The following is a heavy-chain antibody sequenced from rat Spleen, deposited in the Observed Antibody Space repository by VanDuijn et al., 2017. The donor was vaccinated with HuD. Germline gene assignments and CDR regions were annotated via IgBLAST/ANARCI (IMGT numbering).Heavy chain of an antibody. CDR3: ARHFTTPWFAY. CDR1: GFTLSNFP. J-gene: IGHJ3*01. Sequence: EVQLVESGGGLVQPGRSLKLSCAASGFTLSNFPMAWVRQAPTKGLEWVATISIIAGSTYYPDSVKGRFTISRDNAENTVYLQMNSLRSEDTATYYCARHFTTPWFAYWGQGTLVTVSS. V-gene: IGHV5S13*01. CDR2: ISIIAGST. D-gene: IGHD1-1*01.